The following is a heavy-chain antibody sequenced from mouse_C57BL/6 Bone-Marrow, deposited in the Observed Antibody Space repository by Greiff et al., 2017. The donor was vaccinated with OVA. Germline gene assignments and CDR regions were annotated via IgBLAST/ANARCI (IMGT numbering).Heavy chain of an antibody. CDR3: AVNFYDCCSGSWFAY. CDR1: GYTFTGYW. Sequence: VQLQQSGAELMKPGASVKLSCKATGYTFTGYWIEWVKQRPGHGLEWIGEILPGSGSTNYNEKFKGKATFTADKSSNTAYMQLSSLTTEDSAFYYCAVNFYDCCSGSWFAYWGQGTLVTVSA. D-gene: IGHD1-1*01. V-gene: IGHV1-9*01. J-gene: IGHJ3*01. CDR2: ILPGSGST.